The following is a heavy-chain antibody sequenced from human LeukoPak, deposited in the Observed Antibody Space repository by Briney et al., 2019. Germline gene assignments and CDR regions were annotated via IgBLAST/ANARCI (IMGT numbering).Heavy chain of an antibody. V-gene: IGHV4-59*01. D-gene: IGHD3-10*01. Sequence: PSETLSLTCTVSGGSISSFYWSWIRQPPGKGLEWIGYLYNNGSTNYNPSLKSRVTISVGTSKNQFSLKVTSVIAADTAVYFCARIWFGLRRLYYFDYWGQGTLVTVSS. CDR1: GGSISSFY. J-gene: IGHJ4*02. CDR3: ARIWFGLRRLYYFDY. CDR2: LYNNGST.